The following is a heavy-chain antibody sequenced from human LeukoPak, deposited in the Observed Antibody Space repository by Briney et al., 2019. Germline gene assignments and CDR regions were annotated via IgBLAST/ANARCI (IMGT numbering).Heavy chain of an antibody. CDR1: GDTFSRYG. D-gene: IGHD3-22*01. CDR3: AREWNYETNGYFFYY. J-gene: IGHJ4*02. V-gene: IGHV1-69*13. Sequence: SVKVSCKASGDTFSRYGISWVRQAPGQGLEWMGGIIPLFGTANYAQKFQGRVTITADESTSTVYMELNSLRFEDTAVYYCAREWNYETNGYFFYYWGQGTLVAVSS. CDR2: IIPLFGTA.